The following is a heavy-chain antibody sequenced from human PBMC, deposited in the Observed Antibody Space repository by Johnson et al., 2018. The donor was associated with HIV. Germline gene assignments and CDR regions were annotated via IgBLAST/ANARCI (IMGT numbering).Heavy chain of an antibody. J-gene: IGHJ3*02. CDR1: GFTFSSYA. CDR2: ISYDGSNK. V-gene: IGHV3-30*04. D-gene: IGHD3-9*01. CDR3: AKYYDILTGRNTLRDAFDI. Sequence: HVQLVESGGGVVQPGRSLRLSCAASGFTFSSYAMHWVRQAPGKGLEWVAVISYDGSNKYYADSVKDRFTISRDNSKNTLYLQMNSLRAEDTAVYYCAKYYDILTGRNTLRDAFDIWGQGTMVTVSS.